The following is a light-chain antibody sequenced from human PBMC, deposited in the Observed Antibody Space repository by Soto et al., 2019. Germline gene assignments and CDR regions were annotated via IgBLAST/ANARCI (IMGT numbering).Light chain of an antibody. Sequence: EIVLTQSPGTLSLSPGERATLSCGASQSLSSNSFAWYQQKPGQAPRLLIYGASSRATGIPDRFSGGGSGTDFTLTISRLEPKDFAVYYCEQYGTSPYTFGQGTELEIK. J-gene: IGKJ2*01. V-gene: IGKV3-20*01. CDR2: GAS. CDR3: EQYGTSPYT. CDR1: QSLSSNS.